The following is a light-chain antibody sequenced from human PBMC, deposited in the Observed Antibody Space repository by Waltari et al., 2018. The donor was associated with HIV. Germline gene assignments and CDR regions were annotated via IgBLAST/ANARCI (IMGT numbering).Light chain of an antibody. Sequence: QSVLTQPPSVSGTPGQRVSISCSGSPFTTGNNLAFWYQQFQGAAPRLLIDRHNQRPSGVPDRFSVSKSGTSASLAISGLRAEDEADFYCAAWDDSLSGWVFGGGTKLTVL. CDR2: RHN. J-gene: IGLJ2*01. CDR1: PFTTGNNL. CDR3: AAWDDSLSGWV. V-gene: IGLV1-47*01.